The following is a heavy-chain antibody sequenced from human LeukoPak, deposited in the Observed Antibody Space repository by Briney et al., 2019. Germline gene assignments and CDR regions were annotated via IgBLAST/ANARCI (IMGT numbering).Heavy chain of an antibody. Sequence: PGGSLRLSCAASGFTFSSYSMNWVRQAPGKGLEWVSSISSSSSHIYYADSVKGRFTISRDNAKNSLYLQMNSLRAEDTAVYYCAVLERGYFDYWGQGTLVTVSS. CDR2: ISSSSSHI. V-gene: IGHV3-21*01. J-gene: IGHJ4*02. D-gene: IGHD1-1*01. CDR1: GFTFSSYS. CDR3: AVLERGYFDY.